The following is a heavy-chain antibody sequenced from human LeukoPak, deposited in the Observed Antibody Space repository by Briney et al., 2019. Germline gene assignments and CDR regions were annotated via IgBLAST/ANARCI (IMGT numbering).Heavy chain of an antibody. V-gene: IGHV4-31*03. J-gene: IGHJ6*02. Sequence: SQTLSLTCTVSGGSISSGGYYWSWIRQHPGKGLEWIGYIYYSGSTYYNPSLKSRVTISVDMSKNQFSLKLSSVTAADTAVYYCARDRDGYGGYGMDVWGQGTTVTVSS. D-gene: IGHD4-23*01. CDR2: IYYSGST. CDR1: GGSISSGGYY. CDR3: ARDRDGYGGYGMDV.